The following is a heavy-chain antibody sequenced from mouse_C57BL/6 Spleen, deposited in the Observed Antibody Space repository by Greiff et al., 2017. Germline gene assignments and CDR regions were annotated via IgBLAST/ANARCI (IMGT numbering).Heavy chain of an antibody. D-gene: IGHD1-1*01. V-gene: IGHV1-69*01. CDR1: GYTFTSYW. Sequence: QVQLQQPGAELVMPGASVKLSCKASGYTFTSYWMHWVKQRPGQGLEWIGEIDPSDSYTNYNQKFKGKSTLTVDKSSSTAYMQLSSLTSEDSAVSYCATAYGSSYSFDYWGQGTTLTVSS. CDR3: ATAYGSSYSFDY. J-gene: IGHJ2*01. CDR2: IDPSDSYT.